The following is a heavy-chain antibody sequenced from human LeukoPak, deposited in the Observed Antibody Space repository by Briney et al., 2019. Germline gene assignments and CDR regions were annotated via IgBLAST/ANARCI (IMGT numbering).Heavy chain of an antibody. CDR2: VYHSGDT. Sequence: SGTLSLTCAVSGGSISSTNWWSWVRQTPGKGLEWIGEVYHSGDTNYNPSLKSRVTISVDKSKNQFSLKLSSVTAADTAVYYCASKVYDSSGYYLVWGQGTLVTVSS. CDR1: GGSISSTNW. CDR3: ASKVYDSSGYYLV. D-gene: IGHD3-22*01. J-gene: IGHJ4*02. V-gene: IGHV4-4*02.